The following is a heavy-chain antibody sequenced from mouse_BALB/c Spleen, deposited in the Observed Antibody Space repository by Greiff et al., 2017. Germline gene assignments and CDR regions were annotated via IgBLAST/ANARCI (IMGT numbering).Heavy chain of an antibody. V-gene: IGHV14-1*02. CDR1: GFNIKDYY. CDR2: IDPENGNT. CDR3: ASLGDY. J-gene: IGHJ2*01. Sequence: EVKLMESGAELVRPGALVKLSCKASGFNIKDYYMHWVKQRPEQGLEWIGWIDPENGNTIYDPKFQGKASITADTSSNTAYLQLSSLTSEDTAVYYCASLGDYWGQGTTLTVSS.